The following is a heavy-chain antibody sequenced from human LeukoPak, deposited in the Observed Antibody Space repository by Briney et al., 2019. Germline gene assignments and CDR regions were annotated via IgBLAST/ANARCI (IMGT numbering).Heavy chain of an antibody. D-gene: IGHD6-13*01. CDR2: IYSGGST. CDR1: GFTVSSNY. Sequence: GGSLRLSCAASGFTVSSNYMSWVRQAPGKGLEWVSVIYSGGSTYYADSVKGRFTISRDNSKNTLYLQMNSLRAEDTAVYYCATGYASTLGAFDIWGQGTMVTVSS. CDR3: ATGYASTLGAFDI. V-gene: IGHV3-53*01. J-gene: IGHJ3*02.